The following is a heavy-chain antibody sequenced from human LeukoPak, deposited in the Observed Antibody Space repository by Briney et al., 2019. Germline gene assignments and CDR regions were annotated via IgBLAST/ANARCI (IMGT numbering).Heavy chain of an antibody. CDR1: GGSISSGSYY. V-gene: IGHV4-39*01. CDR2: IFYSGST. D-gene: IGHD5-18*01. CDR3: AGLRGYSNS. Sequence: SETLSLTCTVSGGSISSGSYYWGWIRQPPGKGLEWIGSIFYSGSTYYNPSLKSRVTISVDTSKSQFSLKLNSVTAADTAVYYCAGLRGYSNSWGQGAMVTVSS. J-gene: IGHJ5*02.